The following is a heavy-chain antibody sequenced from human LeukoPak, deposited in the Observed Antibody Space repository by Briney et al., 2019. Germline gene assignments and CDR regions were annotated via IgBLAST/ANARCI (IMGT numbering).Heavy chain of an antibody. CDR1: GGSISSSYYY. D-gene: IGHD6-6*01. CDR3: ARGGAARLHFQN. J-gene: IGHJ1*01. CDR2: IYSSGST. V-gene: IGHV4-39*07. Sequence: PSETLSLTCTVSGGSISSSYYYWRWIRQPPGKGLEWIGSIYSSGSTYYNPSLKSRVTISVDTSKNQFSLNLNSVTAADTAVYYCARGGAARLHFQNWGQGTLVTVSS.